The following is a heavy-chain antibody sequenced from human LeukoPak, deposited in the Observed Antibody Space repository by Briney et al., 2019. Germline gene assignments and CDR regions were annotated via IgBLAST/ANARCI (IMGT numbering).Heavy chain of an antibody. D-gene: IGHD3-10*01. CDR3: ARGRGRGYFDY. CDR1: GFIFSNYN. J-gene: IGHJ4*02. Sequence: GGSLRLSCAISGFIFSNYNMNWVRQAPGKGLEWVSYISSSGSTIYYADSVKGRFTISRDNAKNSLYLQMNSLRAEDTAVYYCARGRGRGYFDYWGQGTLVTVSS. V-gene: IGHV3-48*04. CDR2: ISSSGSTI.